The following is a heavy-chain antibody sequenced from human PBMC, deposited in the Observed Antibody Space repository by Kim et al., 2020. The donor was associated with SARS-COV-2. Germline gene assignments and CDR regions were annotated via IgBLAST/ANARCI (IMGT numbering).Heavy chain of an antibody. Sequence: APVKGRFTISRDDSKNTLYLQVESLITEDTAVYYCTIYYDSRGHYGRIDYWGQGTLVTVSS. D-gene: IGHD3-22*01. J-gene: IGHJ4*02. V-gene: IGHV3-15*01. CDR3: TIYYDSRGHYGRIDY.